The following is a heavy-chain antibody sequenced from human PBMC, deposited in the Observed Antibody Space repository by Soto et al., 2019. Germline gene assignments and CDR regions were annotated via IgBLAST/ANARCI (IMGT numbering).Heavy chain of an antibody. CDR3: ARGSRYYDGSGYSKAFDL. Sequence: SETLSLTCAVYGGSLSGFYWNWIRQPPGKGLEWIGQINHSGSTNYNPSLKSRVTVSVDTSKNQFSLRLSSVTAADTAVYYCARGSRYYDGSGYSKAFDLWGQGAMVTVSS. J-gene: IGHJ3*01. CDR2: INHSGST. CDR1: GGSLSGFY. D-gene: IGHD3-22*01. V-gene: IGHV4-34*01.